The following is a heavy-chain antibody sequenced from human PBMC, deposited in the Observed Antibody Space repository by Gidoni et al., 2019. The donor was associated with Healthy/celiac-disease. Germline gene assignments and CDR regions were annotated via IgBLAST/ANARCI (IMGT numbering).Heavy chain of an antibody. D-gene: IGHD6-13*01. V-gene: IGHV4-59*01. Sequence: QVQLQESGPGPVKPSETLSLTCTVSGGSISSYYWSWIRQPPGKGLEWIGYIYYSGSTNYNPSLKSRVTISVDTSKNQFSLKLSSVTAADTAVYYCARDRSPPIAAAGYGAFDPWGQGTLVTVSS. J-gene: IGHJ5*02. CDR3: ARDRSPPIAAAGYGAFDP. CDR1: GGSISSYY. CDR2: IYYSGST.